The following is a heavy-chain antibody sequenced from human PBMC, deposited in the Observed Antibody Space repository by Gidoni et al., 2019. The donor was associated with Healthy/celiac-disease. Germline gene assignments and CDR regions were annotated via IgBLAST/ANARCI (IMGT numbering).Heavy chain of an antibody. CDR1: GGSISRYY. CDR3: ARVELDSIDY. CDR2: IYYRGSN. Sequence: VQLQESGPGLVKPSETLSLTCTVSGGSISRYYWIWIRQPPGKGLEVIGYIYYRGSNNYNPSLKSRVTISVDTSKNQFSLKLSSVTAADTAVYYCARVELDSIDYWGQGTLVTVSS. D-gene: IGHD1-26*01. J-gene: IGHJ4*02. V-gene: IGHV4-59*01.